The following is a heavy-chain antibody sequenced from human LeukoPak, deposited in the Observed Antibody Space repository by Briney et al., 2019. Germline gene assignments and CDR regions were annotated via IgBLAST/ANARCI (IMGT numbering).Heavy chain of an antibody. V-gene: IGHV3-7*01. CDR3: ARDRPQTYFYGSGSYRPPYYYYYGMDV. CDR1: GFTFSSYW. Sequence: PGGSLRLSSAASGFTFSSYWMSWVRQAPGKGLEWVANIKQDGSETYYVDSVKGRFTISRDNAKNSLYLQMNSLRAEDTAVYYCARDRPQTYFYGSGSYRPPYYYYYGMDVWGQGTTVTVSS. CDR2: IKQDGSET. J-gene: IGHJ6*02. D-gene: IGHD3-10*01.